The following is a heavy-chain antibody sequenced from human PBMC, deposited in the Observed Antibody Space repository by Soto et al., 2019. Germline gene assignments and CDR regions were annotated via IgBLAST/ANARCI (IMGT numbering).Heavy chain of an antibody. V-gene: IGHV6-1*01. CDR3: AREKGSGWYLYYYGMDV. CDR1: GDSVSSNSAA. D-gene: IGHD6-19*01. CDR2: IYYRSKWYN. Sequence: SQTLSLTCAISGDSVSSNSAAWNWIRQSPSRGLEWLGRIYYRSKWYNDYAVSVKSRITINPDTSKNQFSLQLNSVTPEDTAVYYCAREKGSGWYLYYYGMDVWGQGTTVTVSS. J-gene: IGHJ6*02.